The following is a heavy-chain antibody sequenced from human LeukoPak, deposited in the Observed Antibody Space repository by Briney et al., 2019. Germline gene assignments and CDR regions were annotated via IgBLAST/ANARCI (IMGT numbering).Heavy chain of an antibody. D-gene: IGHD3-22*01. CDR3: AKSDYYDSTNQFDY. CDR2: ISGSGGST. V-gene: IGHV3-23*01. J-gene: IGHJ4*02. Sequence: GGSLRLSCAAPGFTFSSYAISWVRQAPGKGLEWVSAISGSGGSTYYADSVKGRFTISRDNSKDTLYLQMNSLRAEDTAVYYCAKSDYYDSTNQFDYWGQGTLVTVSS. CDR1: GFTFSSYA.